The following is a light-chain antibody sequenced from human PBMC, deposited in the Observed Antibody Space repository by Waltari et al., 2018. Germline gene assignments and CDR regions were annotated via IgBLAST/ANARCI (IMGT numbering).Light chain of an antibody. Sequence: SYELTQPSSVSVSPGQKARITCSGDVLAKKYARWFQQKPGQAPVLVIYKDSERPSGIPERFSGSSSGTTATLTISGAQVEDEADYYCYSAADNKLGVFVGGTKLTVL. V-gene: IGLV3-27*01. CDR1: VLAKKY. CDR3: YSAADNKLGV. CDR2: KDS. J-gene: IGLJ3*02.